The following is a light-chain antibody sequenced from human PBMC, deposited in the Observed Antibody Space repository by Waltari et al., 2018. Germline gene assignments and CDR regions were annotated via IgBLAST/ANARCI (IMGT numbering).Light chain of an antibody. CDR2: GAS. J-gene: IGKJ1*01. CDR1: QSVSRA. V-gene: IGKV3-20*01. CDR3: QHYERLPAT. Sequence: IVLTQSPGTLSLPPGERATLSCRASQSVSRALAWYQQKPGQAPRLLIYGASNRATGIPDRFSGSGSGTDFSLTISRLDPEDVAVYYCQHYERLPATFGQGTKVEIK.